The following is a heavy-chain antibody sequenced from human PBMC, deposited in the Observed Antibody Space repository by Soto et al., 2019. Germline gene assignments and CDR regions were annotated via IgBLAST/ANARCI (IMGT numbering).Heavy chain of an antibody. V-gene: IGHV4-30-4*01. D-gene: IGHD5-12*01. J-gene: IGHJ4*02. CDR1: GASVAGGSYY. CDR3: ARDTYSGYDLGL. Sequence: TLSLTCSVSGASVAGGSYYWSWVRQPPGKGLEWIGYIPSRGRPFYNPSLTSRGTISADTSKNQLSLQLTSVTAADTAVYYCARDTYSGYDLGLWGPGTMVTVYS. CDR2: IPSRGRP.